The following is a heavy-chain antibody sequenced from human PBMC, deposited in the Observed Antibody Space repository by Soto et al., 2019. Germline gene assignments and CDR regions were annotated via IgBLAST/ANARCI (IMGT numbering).Heavy chain of an antibody. Sequence: QVQLQESGPGLVKPSGTLSLTCTVSGGSMSSSNWWNWVRQPPGKGLEWIGETHHSGRTNYNPSLKSRVTISVYKSKNHFSLKLSSVTAADTAVYYRARSEATVLDYWGQGTLVTVSS. V-gene: IGHV4-4*02. J-gene: IGHJ4*02. D-gene: IGHD4-17*01. CDR1: GGSMSSSNW. CDR2: THHSGRT. CDR3: ARSEATVLDY.